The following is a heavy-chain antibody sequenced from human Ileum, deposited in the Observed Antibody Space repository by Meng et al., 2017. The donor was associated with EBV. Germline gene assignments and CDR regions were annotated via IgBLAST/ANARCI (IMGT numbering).Heavy chain of an antibody. Sequence: QIQLGQSRAEVKKPGDSVKVSCKASGYTFSNYGSSWLRQAPGQGLEWMGWISAYNGNTNYAQNLQGRVTMTTDTSTGTAYMEVRSLRSDDTAVYYCARAGNGGSYYFTYWGQGTLVTVSS. CDR3: ARAGNGGSYYFTY. D-gene: IGHD1-26*01. J-gene: IGHJ4*02. CDR2: ISAYNGNT. CDR1: GYTFSNYG. V-gene: IGHV1-18*01.